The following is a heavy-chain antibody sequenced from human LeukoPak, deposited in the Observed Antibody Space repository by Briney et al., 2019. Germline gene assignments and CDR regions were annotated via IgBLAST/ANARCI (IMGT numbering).Heavy chain of an antibody. V-gene: IGHV1-46*01. CDR1: GYPFTSYY. CDR2: INPSGGST. J-gene: IGHJ4*02. D-gene: IGHD1-26*01. CDR3: ARETVGATGYFDY. Sequence: ASVKVSCKASGYPFTSYYMHWVRQAPGQGLEWMGIINPSGGSTSYAQKFQGRVTMTRDMSTSTVYMELSSLRSEDTAVYYCARETVGATGYFDYWGQGTLVTVSS.